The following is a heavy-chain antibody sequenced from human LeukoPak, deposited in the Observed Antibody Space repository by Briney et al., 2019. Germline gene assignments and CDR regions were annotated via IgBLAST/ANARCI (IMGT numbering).Heavy chain of an antibody. CDR1: GFTFSSYA. J-gene: IGHJ6*02. CDR3: ARDLALLWFGDDYGMDV. Sequence: SGWSLRLSCAASGFTFSSYAMHWVRQAPGKGLEWVAVISYDGSNKYYADSVKGRFTISRDNSKNTLYLQMNSLRAEDTAVYYCARDLALLWFGDDYGMDVWGQGTTVTVSS. CDR2: ISYDGSNK. D-gene: IGHD3-10*01. V-gene: IGHV3-30-3*01.